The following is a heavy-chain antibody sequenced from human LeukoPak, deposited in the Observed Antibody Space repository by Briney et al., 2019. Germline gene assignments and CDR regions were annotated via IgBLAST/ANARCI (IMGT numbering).Heavy chain of an antibody. CDR1: GLTFSTYG. Sequence: GGSLRLSCAASGLTFSTYGMHWVRQAPGKGLEWVAVISYDGSNKYYADSVKGRFTISRDNSKNTLYLQMNSLRAEDTGVYYCARSGKIYFDWLLDYWGQGTLVTVSS. J-gene: IGHJ4*02. D-gene: IGHD3-9*01. CDR2: ISYDGSNK. CDR3: ARSGKIYFDWLLDY. V-gene: IGHV3-30*03.